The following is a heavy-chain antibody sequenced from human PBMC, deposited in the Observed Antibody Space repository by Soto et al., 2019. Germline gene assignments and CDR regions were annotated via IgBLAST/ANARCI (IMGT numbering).Heavy chain of an antibody. CDR3: ARGGIVVVVAARDALDI. Sequence: SETLSLTCTVSGGSISSGGYYWSWIRQHPGKGLEWIGYIYYSGSTYYNPSLKSRVTISVDTSKNQFSLKLSSVTAADTAVYYCARGGIVVVVAARDALDIWGQGTMVTVSS. CDR1: GGSISSGGYY. D-gene: IGHD2-15*01. CDR2: IYYSGST. V-gene: IGHV4-31*03. J-gene: IGHJ3*02.